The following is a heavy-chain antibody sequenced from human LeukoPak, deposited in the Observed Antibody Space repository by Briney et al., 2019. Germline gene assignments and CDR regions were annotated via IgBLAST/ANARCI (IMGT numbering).Heavy chain of an antibody. CDR2: ISAHNGNT. J-gene: IGHJ4*02. Sequence: ASVKVSCKASGYTYTSYGISWVRQAPGQGLEWMGWISAHNGNTNYTQKFQGRVTMTTDTSTSTAYMELRSLRSDDTAVYYCARDGYGYDSRPLPWYFDSWGQGTLVTVSS. CDR1: GYTYTSYG. V-gene: IGHV1-18*01. D-gene: IGHD3-22*01. CDR3: ARDGYGYDSRPLPWYFDS.